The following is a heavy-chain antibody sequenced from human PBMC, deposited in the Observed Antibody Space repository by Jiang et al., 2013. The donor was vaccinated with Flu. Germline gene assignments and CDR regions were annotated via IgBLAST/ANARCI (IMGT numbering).Heavy chain of an antibody. J-gene: IGHJ4*02. V-gene: IGHV3-30*18. CDR2: ISYDGSNK. Sequence: VQLLESGGGVVQPGRSLRLSCVASGFTFSSYGMHWVRQAPGKGLEWVAVISYDGSNKYYADSVKGRFTISRDNSKNTLYVQMNSLRTEDTAVYYCAKGRQTVTGYPLDYWGQGTLVTVSS. D-gene: IGHD4-17*01. CDR3: AKGRQTVTGYPLDY. CDR1: GFTFSSYG.